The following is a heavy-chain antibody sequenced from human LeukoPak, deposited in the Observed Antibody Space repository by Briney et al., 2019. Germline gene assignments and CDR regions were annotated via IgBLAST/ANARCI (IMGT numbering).Heavy chain of an antibody. CDR3: ARDQSEYCSSTSCYARLGMDV. CDR2: ISYDGSNK. CDR1: GFTFSSYA. J-gene: IGHJ6*02. D-gene: IGHD2-2*01. Sequence: GRSLRLSCAASGFTFSSYAMHWVRQAPGKGLEWLAVISYDGSNKYYADSVKGRFTISRDNSKNTLYLQMNSLRAEDTAVYYCARDQSEYCSSTSCYARLGMDVWGQGTTVTVSS. V-gene: IGHV3-30*04.